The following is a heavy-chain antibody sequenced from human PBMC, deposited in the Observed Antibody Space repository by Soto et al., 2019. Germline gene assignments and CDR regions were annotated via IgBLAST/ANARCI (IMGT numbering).Heavy chain of an antibody. CDR3: ARWDSSSFLNWFDP. Sequence: ASVKVSCKASGYTFTSYGISWVRRAPGQGLEWMGWISAYNGNTNYAQKLQGRVTMTTDTSTSTAYMELRSLRSDDTAVYYCARWDSSSFLNWFDPWGQGTLVTVSS. CDR2: ISAYNGNT. CDR1: GYTFTSYG. V-gene: IGHV1-18*01. J-gene: IGHJ5*02. D-gene: IGHD6-6*01.